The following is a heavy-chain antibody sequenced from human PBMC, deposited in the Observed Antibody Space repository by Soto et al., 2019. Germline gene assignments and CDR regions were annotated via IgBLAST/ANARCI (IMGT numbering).Heavy chain of an antibody. CDR2: ISSSSSYI. Sequence: GGSLRLSCAASGFTLSTYSMNWVRQAPGKGLEWVSSISSSSSYIYYADSVKGRFTISRDNAKNSLYLQMNSLRAEDTAVYYCARDSGSGIAAADFWFDYWGQGTLVTVSS. J-gene: IGHJ4*02. CDR1: GFTLSTYS. D-gene: IGHD6-13*01. V-gene: IGHV3-21*01. CDR3: ARDSGSGIAAADFWFDY.